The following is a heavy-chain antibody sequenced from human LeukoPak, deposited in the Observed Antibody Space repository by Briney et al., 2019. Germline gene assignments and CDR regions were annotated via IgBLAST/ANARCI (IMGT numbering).Heavy chain of an antibody. CDR2: INPNSGGT. V-gene: IGHV1-2*02. CDR1: GYTFTGYY. Sequence: ASVKVSCKASGYTFTGYYMHWVRQAPGQGLAWMGWINPNSGGTNYAQKFQGRVTMTRDTSISTAYMELSRLRSDDTAVYYCARALAAAGTGDFDYWGQGTLVTVSS. CDR3: ARALAAAGTGDFDY. J-gene: IGHJ4*02. D-gene: IGHD6-13*01.